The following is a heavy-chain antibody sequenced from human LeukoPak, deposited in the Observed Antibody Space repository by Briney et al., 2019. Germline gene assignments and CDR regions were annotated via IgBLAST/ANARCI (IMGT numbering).Heavy chain of an antibody. J-gene: IGHJ4*02. CDR3: ARDRSGGTYYYDSSGYAF. CDR1: GFTFSDFY. CDR2: ISSSGSNI. D-gene: IGHD3-22*01. Sequence: PGGSLRLSCAASGFTFSDFYMSWIRQAPGKGLERGSYISSSGSNIYYGDSVEGRFTISRDNAKNSVYLQMNSLRAEDTAVYYCARDRSGGTYYYDSSGYAFWGQGTLVTVSS. V-gene: IGHV3-11*01.